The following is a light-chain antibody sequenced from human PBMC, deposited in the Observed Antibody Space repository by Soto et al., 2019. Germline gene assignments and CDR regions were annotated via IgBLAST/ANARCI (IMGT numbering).Light chain of an antibody. CDR3: VSWDDSLSGLV. J-gene: IGLJ1*01. CDR2: EVT. Sequence: QSVLTQPASVSGSPGQSITISCTGTSSDVGAYNYVSWYQHHPGKVPKLMIYEVTNRPPGVSYRFSGSKSGNTASLTISGLQAEDEADYYCVSWDDSLSGLVFGTGTKLTVL. CDR1: SSDVGAYNY. V-gene: IGLV2-14*01.